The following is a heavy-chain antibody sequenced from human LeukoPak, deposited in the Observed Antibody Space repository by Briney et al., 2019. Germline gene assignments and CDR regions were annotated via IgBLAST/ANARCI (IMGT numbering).Heavy chain of an antibody. D-gene: IGHD6-19*01. CDR2: ISGRGDNT. CDR3: AKDARRTSGWYFFDY. V-gene: IGHV3-23*01. J-gene: IGHJ4*02. CDR1: GFTFSNYA. Sequence: GGSLRLSCAASGFTFSNYAMSWVRQAPGKGLEWVSGISGRGDNTYYADSVKGRFTISRDNSKNTLCLQMNSLRAEDTAVYYCAKDARRTSGWYFFDYWGQGTLVTVSS.